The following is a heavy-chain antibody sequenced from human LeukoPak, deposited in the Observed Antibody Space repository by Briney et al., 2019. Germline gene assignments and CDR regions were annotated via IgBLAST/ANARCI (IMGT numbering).Heavy chain of an antibody. CDR1: GFTFSSYG. J-gene: IGHJ6*02. CDR3: ARGRLVYGDYVNHYYGMDV. V-gene: IGHV3-33*01. D-gene: IGHD4-17*01. CDR2: IWYDGSNK. Sequence: GRSLRLSCAASGFTFSSYGMHWVRQAPGKGLEWVAVIWYDGSNKYYADSVKGRFTISRDNSKNTLYLQMNSLRAEDTAVYYCARGRLVYGDYVNHYYGMDVWGQGTTVTVSS.